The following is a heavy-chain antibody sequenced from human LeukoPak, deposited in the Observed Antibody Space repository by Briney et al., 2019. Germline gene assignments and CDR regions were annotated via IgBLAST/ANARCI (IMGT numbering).Heavy chain of an antibody. D-gene: IGHD1-26*01. CDR3: ARDQGGKGGATSYY. CDR1: GGSISSGSYY. Sequence: PSQTLSLTCTVSGGSISSGSYYWSWVRQPAGKGLEWIGRIYTSGSTNYNPSLKSRVTISVDTSKNQFSLKLSSVTAADTAVYYCARDQGGKGGATSYYWGQGTLVTVSS. V-gene: IGHV4-61*02. CDR2: IYTSGST. J-gene: IGHJ4*02.